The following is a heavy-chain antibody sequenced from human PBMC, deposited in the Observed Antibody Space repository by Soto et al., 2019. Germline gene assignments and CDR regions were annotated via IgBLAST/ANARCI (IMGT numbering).Heavy chain of an antibody. CDR2: MNPNSGNT. CDR3: ARRARIGKQLWLPFDY. V-gene: IGHV1-8*01. J-gene: IGHJ4*02. D-gene: IGHD5-18*01. Sequence: QVQLVQSGAEVKKPGASVMVSCKASGYTFRDYDLNWVRQASGQGREWMGWMNPNSGNTAYAQKFQGRVTMTRDTSINTADMELTSLRSEDTAVDYCARRARIGKQLWLPFDYWAQGTLVTVSS. CDR1: GYTFRDYD.